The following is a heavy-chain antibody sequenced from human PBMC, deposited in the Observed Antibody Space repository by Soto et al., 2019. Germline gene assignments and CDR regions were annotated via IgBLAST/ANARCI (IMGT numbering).Heavy chain of an antibody. J-gene: IGHJ6*02. CDR1: GYTFTGYY. CDR3: ARTDIVATPTYGMDV. D-gene: IGHD5-12*01. CDR2: INPNSGGT. Sequence: ASVKVSCKASGYTFTGYYMHWVRQAPGQGLEWMGWINPNSGGTNYAQKFQGRVTMTRDTSISTAYMELSRLRSDDTAVYYCARTDIVATPTYGMDVWGQGTTVTVSS. V-gene: IGHV1-2*02.